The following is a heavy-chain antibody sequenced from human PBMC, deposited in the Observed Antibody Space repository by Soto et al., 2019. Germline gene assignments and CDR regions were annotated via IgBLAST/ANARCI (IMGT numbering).Heavy chain of an antibody. V-gene: IGHV1-69*13. CDR1: GGTFSSYA. CDR3: ARDTETLGPRANDALDI. CDR2: IIPIFGTA. Sequence: SVKVSCKASGGTFSSYAISWVRQAPGQGLEWMGGIIPIFGTANYAQKFQGRVTITADESTSTAYMELSSLRSEDTAVYYCARDTETLGPRANDALDIWGQGTMVTVSS. J-gene: IGHJ3*02. D-gene: IGHD3-3*02.